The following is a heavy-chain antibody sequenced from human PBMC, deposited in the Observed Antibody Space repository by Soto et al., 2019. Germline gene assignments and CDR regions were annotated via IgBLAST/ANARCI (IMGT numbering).Heavy chain of an antibody. Sequence: QVQLVQSGAEVKKPGSSVKVSYKASGGTFSSYTISWVRQAPGQGLEWMGRIIPILGIANYAQKFQGRVTITADKSTSTAYMELSSLRSEDTAVYYCARGAPDIVATYYFDYWGQGTLVTVSS. D-gene: IGHD5-12*01. V-gene: IGHV1-69*02. CDR3: ARGAPDIVATYYFDY. CDR2: IIPILGIA. CDR1: GGTFSSYT. J-gene: IGHJ4*02.